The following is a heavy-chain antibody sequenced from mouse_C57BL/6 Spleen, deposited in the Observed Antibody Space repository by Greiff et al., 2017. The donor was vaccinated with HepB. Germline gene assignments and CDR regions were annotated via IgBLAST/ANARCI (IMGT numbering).Heavy chain of an antibody. CDR2: ISSGGSYT. V-gene: IGHV5-6*01. CDR1: GFTFSSYG. Sequence: DVHLVESGGDLVKPGGSLKLSCAASGFTFSSYGMSWVRQTPDKRLEWVATISSGGSYTYYPDSVKGRFTISRDNAKNTLYLQMSSLKSEDTAMYYCASPYDGYYERFAYWGQGTLVTVSA. J-gene: IGHJ3*01. CDR3: ASPYDGYYERFAY. D-gene: IGHD2-3*01.